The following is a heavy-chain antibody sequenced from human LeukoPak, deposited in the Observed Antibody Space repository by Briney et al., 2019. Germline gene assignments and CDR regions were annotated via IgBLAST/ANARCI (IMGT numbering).Heavy chain of an antibody. CDR3: ARGCSGSYYGGVDY. Sequence: PGGSLRLSCAASGFTFSSYGMHWVRQAPGKGLEWVAVIWYDGSNKYYADSVKGRFTISRDNSKNTLYLQMNSLRAEDTAVYYCARGCSGSYYGGVDYWGQGTLVTVSS. CDR1: GFTFSSYG. V-gene: IGHV3-33*01. CDR2: IWYDGSNK. D-gene: IGHD1-26*01. J-gene: IGHJ4*02.